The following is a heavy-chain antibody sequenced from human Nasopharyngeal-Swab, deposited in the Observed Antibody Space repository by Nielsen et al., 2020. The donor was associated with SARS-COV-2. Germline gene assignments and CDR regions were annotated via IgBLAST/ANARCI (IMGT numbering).Heavy chain of an antibody. V-gene: IGHV3-30*18. J-gene: IGHJ6*02. CDR1: GFTFSGYG. D-gene: IGHD5-18*01. Sequence: GESLKISCAASGFTFSGYGMHWVRQAPGEGLEWVAVISYDGSNKYYADSVKGRFTISRDNSKNTLYLQMNSLRAEDTAVYYCAKALAAMDDYYYYGMDVWGQGTTVTVSS. CDR2: ISYDGSNK. CDR3: AKALAAMDDYYYYGMDV.